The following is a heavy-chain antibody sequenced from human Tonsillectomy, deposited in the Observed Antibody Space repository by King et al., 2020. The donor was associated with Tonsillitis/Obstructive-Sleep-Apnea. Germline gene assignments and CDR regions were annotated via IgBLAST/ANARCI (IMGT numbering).Heavy chain of an antibody. Sequence: VQLVESGGGLVQPGGSLRLSCAASGFTFSSYDMSWVRQAPGKGLEWVSGIRANGGSTYYADSVKGRFTISRDNSKNTLYLQMNSLRAEDTAVYYCAKDENWYFDLWGRGTLVTVSS. CDR1: GFTFSSYD. V-gene: IGHV3-23*04. CDR3: AKDENWYFDL. J-gene: IGHJ2*01. CDR2: IRANGGST.